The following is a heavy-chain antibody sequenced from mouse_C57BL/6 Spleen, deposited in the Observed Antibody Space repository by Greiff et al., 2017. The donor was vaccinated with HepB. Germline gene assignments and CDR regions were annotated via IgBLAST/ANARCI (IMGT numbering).Heavy chain of an antibody. V-gene: IGHV5-6*02. Sequence: EVKLVESGGDLVKPGGSLKLSCAASGFTFSSYGMSWVRQTPDKRLEWVATISSGGSYTYYPDSVKGRFTISRDNAKNTLYLQMSSLESEDTAMYYCARRSKQGFAYWGQGTLVTVSA. D-gene: IGHD2-5*01. J-gene: IGHJ3*01. CDR1: GFTFSSYG. CDR3: ARRSKQGFAY. CDR2: ISSGGSYT.